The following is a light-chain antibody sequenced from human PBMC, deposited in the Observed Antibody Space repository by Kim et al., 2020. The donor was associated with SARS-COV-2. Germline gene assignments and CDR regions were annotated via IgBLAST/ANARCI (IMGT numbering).Light chain of an antibody. V-gene: IGLV3-19*01. J-gene: IGLJ2*01. CDR2: GKN. CDR1: SLRSYY. CDR3: NSRDSNDNVV. Sequence: SSELTQDPAVSVALGQTVRITCQGDSLRSYYATWYQQKPGQAPIVVIYGKNNRPSGIPDRFSGSSSGNTASLTITGTQAGDEADYYCNSRDSNDNVVFGGGIKLTVL.